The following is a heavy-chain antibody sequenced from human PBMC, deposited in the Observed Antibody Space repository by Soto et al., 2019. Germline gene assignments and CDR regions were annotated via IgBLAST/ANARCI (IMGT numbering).Heavy chain of an antibody. J-gene: IGHJ4*02. CDR1: GFTVSSFY. CDR2: IHGGGTT. CDR3: ARAPPNWELDS. D-gene: IGHD7-27*01. V-gene: IGHV3-66*01. Sequence: EVQLVESGGGLVQPGGSLRLSCAASGFTVSSFYMSWVRQAPGKGLEWVSVIHGGGTTYYAESVQGRFTISRDNSKNMLYLQMNSLRAEDAAVYYCARAPPNWELDSWGQGTLVTVSS.